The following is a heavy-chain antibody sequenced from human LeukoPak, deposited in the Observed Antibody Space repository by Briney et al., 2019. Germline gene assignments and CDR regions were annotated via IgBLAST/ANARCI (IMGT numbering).Heavy chain of an antibody. Sequence: PSETPSLTCTVSGGSISNYYWSWIRQPPGKGLEWIGYIYYSGSTNYNPSLKSRVTISVDTSKNQFSLKLSSVTAADTAVYYCARERRSGSYYYFDYWGQGTLVTVSS. J-gene: IGHJ4*02. V-gene: IGHV4-59*01. CDR3: ARERRSGSYYYFDY. D-gene: IGHD3-10*01. CDR2: IYYSGST. CDR1: GGSISNYY.